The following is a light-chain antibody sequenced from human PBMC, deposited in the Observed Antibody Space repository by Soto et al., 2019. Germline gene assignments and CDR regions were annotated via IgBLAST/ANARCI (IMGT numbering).Light chain of an antibody. CDR3: QTWGTAIHDVV. Sequence: QLVLTQSPSASASLGASVKLTCTLSSGHNNYAIAWHQQQPDKGPRYLMKLNSDGSHSKGDGIPDRFSGSSSGAERHLTISSLQSGDEADYYCQTWGTAIHDVVFGGGTKVTVL. CDR1: SGHNNYA. J-gene: IGLJ2*01. CDR2: LNSDGSH. V-gene: IGLV4-69*01.